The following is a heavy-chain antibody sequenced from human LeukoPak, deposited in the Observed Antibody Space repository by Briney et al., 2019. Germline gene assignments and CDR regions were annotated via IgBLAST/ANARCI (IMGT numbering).Heavy chain of an antibody. V-gene: IGHV3-21*01. D-gene: IGHD1-7*01. J-gene: IGHJ4*02. CDR2: ISSSSSYI. Sequence: GGSLRLSCAASGFTFSSYSMNWVRQAPGKGLEWVSSISSSSSYIYYADSVKGRFTIPRDNAKNSLYLQMNSLRAEDTAVYYCARLDGITGTTDDYWGQGTLVTVSS. CDR3: ARLDGITGTTDDY. CDR1: GFTFSSYS.